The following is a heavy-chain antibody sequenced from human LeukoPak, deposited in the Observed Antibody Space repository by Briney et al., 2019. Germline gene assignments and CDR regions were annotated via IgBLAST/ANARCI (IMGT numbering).Heavy chain of an antibody. V-gene: IGHV3-7*01. Sequence: GGSLRLSCTTSGLTFTDYWMTWVRQAPGKGLEWVANINQDGGKKFYVDSVKGRFTISRDNAKNALYLQMNSLRAEDTGVYFCARGQTLTFWGQGTLVTVSS. CDR3: ARGQTLTF. CDR2: INQDGGKK. J-gene: IGHJ4*02. CDR1: GLTFTDYW.